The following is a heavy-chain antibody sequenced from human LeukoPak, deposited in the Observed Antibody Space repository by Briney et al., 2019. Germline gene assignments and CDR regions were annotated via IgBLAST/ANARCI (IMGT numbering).Heavy chain of an antibody. CDR1: GYTFTGYY. Sequence: ASVKVSCKASGYTFTGYYMHWVRQAPGQGLEWMGWINPNSGGTNYAQKFQGWVTMTKDTSISTAYMELSRLRSDDTAVYYCATGTTGTTRDAFDIWGQGTMVTVSS. V-gene: IGHV1-2*04. J-gene: IGHJ3*02. CDR3: ATGTTGTTRDAFDI. CDR2: INPNSGGT. D-gene: IGHD1-1*01.